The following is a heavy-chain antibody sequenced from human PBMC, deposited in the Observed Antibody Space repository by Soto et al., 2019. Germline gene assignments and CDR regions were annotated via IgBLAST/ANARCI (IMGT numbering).Heavy chain of an antibody. Sequence: LSLTCTVSGGSLSNYYWSWIRQPAGKGLEWIGRVYTVGSTNYNPSLKSRVTMSIDTSKNQFSLRLTSVTAADTAVYFCARSPQTHSYAQFDSWGQGSLVTVSS. CDR3: ARSPQTHSYAQFDS. CDR2: VYTVGST. V-gene: IGHV4-4*07. D-gene: IGHD3-16*01. J-gene: IGHJ4*02. CDR1: GGSLSNYY.